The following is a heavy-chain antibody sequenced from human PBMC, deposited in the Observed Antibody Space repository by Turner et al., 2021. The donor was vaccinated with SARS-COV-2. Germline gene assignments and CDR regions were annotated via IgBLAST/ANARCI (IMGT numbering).Heavy chain of an antibody. V-gene: IGHV3-23*01. CDR1: GFTFSNFA. CDR3: AADCTSASCYSRNADY. CDR2: ISASGGDT. J-gene: IGHJ4*02. D-gene: IGHD2-2*01. Sequence: EVQLLESGGGLLQPGGSLRLSCAASGFTFSNFAMTWVRKAPGRGLEWVAAISASGGDTNYEDSVKGRFTISRDNYKSTLYLQVNSLRAEDTAMYYCAADCTSASCYSRNADYWGQGTLVTVSS.